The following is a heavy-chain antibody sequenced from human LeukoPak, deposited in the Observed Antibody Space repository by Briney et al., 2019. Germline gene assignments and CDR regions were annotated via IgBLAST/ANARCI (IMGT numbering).Heavy chain of an antibody. D-gene: IGHD5-18*01. V-gene: IGHV4-61*02. CDR3: ASHTAMANFDY. CDR1: GGSISSGSYY. J-gene: IGHJ4*02. Sequence: SQTLSLTCTVSGGSISSGSYYWSWIRQPAGKGLEWIGRIYTSGSTNYNPSLKRRVTISVDTSKNQFSLKLSSVTAADTAVYYCASHTAMANFDYWGQGTLVTVSS. CDR2: IYTSGST.